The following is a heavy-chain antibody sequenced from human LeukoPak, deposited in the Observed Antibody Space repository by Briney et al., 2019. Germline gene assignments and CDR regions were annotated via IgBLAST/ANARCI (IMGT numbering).Heavy chain of an antibody. V-gene: IGHV4-59*01. CDR2: IYYSGNT. D-gene: IGHD3-22*01. CDR1: GASISSYY. J-gene: IGHJ3*02. Sequence: PSETLSLTCTVSGASISSYYWSWIRQPPGRGLEWIGFIYYSGNTNYNPSLKSRVTMSLDTSKNLFSLRLSSVTAADTAVYYCARHSAKLDNSGYFHGFDIWGQGTMVTVS. CDR3: ARHSAKLDNSGYFHGFDI.